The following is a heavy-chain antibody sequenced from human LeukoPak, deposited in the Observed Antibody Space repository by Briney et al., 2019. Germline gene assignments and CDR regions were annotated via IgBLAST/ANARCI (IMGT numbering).Heavy chain of an antibody. J-gene: IGHJ4*02. CDR3: VRVVSGFSSYYFDY. CDR2: IGTAGDT. V-gene: IGHV3-13*01. CDR1: GFTFSNYD. Sequence: AGGPLRLSCAASGFTFSNYDMHWVRQDIGKGLEWVSAIGTAGDTYYAGSVKGRFTISRENPKNSLYLQMNSLRAGDTAVYYCVRVVSGFSSYYFDYWGQGTLVTVSS. D-gene: IGHD6-19*01.